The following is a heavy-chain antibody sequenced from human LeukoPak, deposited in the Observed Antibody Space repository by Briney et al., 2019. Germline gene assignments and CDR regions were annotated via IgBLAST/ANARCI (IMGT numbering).Heavy chain of an antibody. CDR2: ISDSGAYT. V-gene: IGHV3-23*01. CDR3: AGSRNPYYYDSFDY. CDR1: GFTFRSYA. Sequence: GGSLRLSCAASGFTFRSYAMSWVRQAPGKGLEWVSAISDSGAYTYHADSVKGRFTISRDNSKNTLYLQMNSLRDEDTAVYYCAGSRNPYYYDSFDYWGRGTLVTVSS. J-gene: IGHJ4*02. D-gene: IGHD3-22*01.